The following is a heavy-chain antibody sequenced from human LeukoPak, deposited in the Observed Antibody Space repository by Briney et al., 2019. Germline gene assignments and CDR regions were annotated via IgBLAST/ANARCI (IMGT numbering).Heavy chain of an antibody. V-gene: IGHV3-48*01. D-gene: IGHD3-3*01. CDR1: GFTFSSYS. Sequence: PGGSLRLSCAASGFTFSSYSMNWVRQAPGKGLEWVSYISSRSSTIYYADSVKGRFTISRDNAKNSLYLQMNSLRAEDTAVYYCARDLIPRYDFWSGSIDPHIWGQGTMVTVSS. CDR2: ISSRSSTI. J-gene: IGHJ3*02. CDR3: ARDLIPRYDFWSGSIDPHI.